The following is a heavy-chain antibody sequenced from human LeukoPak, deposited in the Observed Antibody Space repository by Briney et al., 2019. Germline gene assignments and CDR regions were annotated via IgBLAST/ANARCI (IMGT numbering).Heavy chain of an antibody. CDR1: GFTFSSYT. CDR2: IYSGGST. Sequence: GRSLRLSCAASGFTFSSYTIHWVRQAPGKGLEWVSVIYSGGSTYYADSVKGRFTISRDNSKNTLYLQMNSLRAEDTAVYYCARGYDFWSGNFDYWGQGTLVTVSS. J-gene: IGHJ4*02. CDR3: ARGYDFWSGNFDY. V-gene: IGHV3-53*01. D-gene: IGHD3-3*01.